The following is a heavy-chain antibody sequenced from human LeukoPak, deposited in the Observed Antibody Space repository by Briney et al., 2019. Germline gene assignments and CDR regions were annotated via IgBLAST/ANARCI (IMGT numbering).Heavy chain of an antibody. Sequence: EGSLRLSCAASGFTFSSYGMHWVRQAPGKGLEWVAVIWYDGSNKYYADSVKGRFTISRDNSKNTLYLQMNSLRAEDTAVYYCARGTTYYDFWSGYYTPPDYWGQGTLVTVSS. D-gene: IGHD3-3*01. CDR2: IWYDGSNK. CDR3: ARGTTYYDFWSGYYTPPDY. V-gene: IGHV3-33*01. J-gene: IGHJ4*02. CDR1: GFTFSSYG.